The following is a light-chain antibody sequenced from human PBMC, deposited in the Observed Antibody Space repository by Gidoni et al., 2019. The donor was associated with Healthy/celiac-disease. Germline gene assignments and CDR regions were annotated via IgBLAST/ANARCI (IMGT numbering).Light chain of an antibody. V-gene: IGLV1-47*01. CDR3: AAWDDSLSGSWV. Sequence: QSVLTQPPSSSGTPRQRVTISCSGSSSNIGSNYVYWYQKLPGTAPKLLIYRNNQRPSGVPDRFSGSKSGTSASLAISGLRSEDEADYYCAAWDDSLSGSWVFGGGTKLTVL. CDR2: RNN. CDR1: SSNIGSNY. J-gene: IGLJ3*02.